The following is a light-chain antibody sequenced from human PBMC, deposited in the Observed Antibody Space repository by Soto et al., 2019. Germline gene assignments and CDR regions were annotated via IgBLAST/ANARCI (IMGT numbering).Light chain of an antibody. V-gene: IGKV3D-15*01. CDR3: QQYHDWTLT. CDR2: DVS. J-gene: IGKJ4*01. CDR1: QSVSSN. Sequence: EIVMTQSPATLSVSPGERATLSCRASQSVSSNFAWYQQRPAQAPRLLIYDVSSRATGVPTRFSGSGSGTEFNVTISSLQSEDFGVFSCQQYHDWTLTFGGGITVEIK.